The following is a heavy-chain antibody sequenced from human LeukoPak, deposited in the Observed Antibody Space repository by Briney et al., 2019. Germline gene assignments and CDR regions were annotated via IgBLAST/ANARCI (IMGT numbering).Heavy chain of an antibody. CDR1: GFTFSYTG. D-gene: IGHD6-19*01. J-gene: IGHJ4*02. CDR2: IQFDGRKT. V-gene: IGHV3-30*02. CDR3: AGPPQAGPFDY. Sequence: PGGSLRLSCAASGFTFSYTGMHWARQAPSKGLEWLAFIQFDGRKTYYINSVKGRFTISGDDSENTVYLHMNSLRDDDTAVYYCAGPPQAGPFDYWGQGTLVTVSS.